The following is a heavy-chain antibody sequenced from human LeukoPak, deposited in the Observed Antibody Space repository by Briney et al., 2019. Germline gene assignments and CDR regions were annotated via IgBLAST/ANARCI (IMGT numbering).Heavy chain of an antibody. Sequence: GGSLRLSCAASGFTFSSYWMSWVRQAPGKGLEWVANIKQDGSEKYYVDSVKGRFTISRDNAKNSLYLQMNSLRAEDTAVYYCARSPWGYCSSTSCKDNWFDPWGQGTLVTVSS. CDR2: IKQDGSEK. CDR1: GFTFSSYW. D-gene: IGHD2-2*01. J-gene: IGHJ5*02. V-gene: IGHV3-7*03. CDR3: ARSPWGYCSSTSCKDNWFDP.